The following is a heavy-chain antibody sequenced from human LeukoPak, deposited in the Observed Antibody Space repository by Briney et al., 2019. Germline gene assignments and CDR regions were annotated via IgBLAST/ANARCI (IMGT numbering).Heavy chain of an antibody. J-gene: IGHJ4*02. Sequence: ASVKLSCKASGYTFTSYGISWVRQAPGQGLEWMGWISAYNGNTNYAQKLQGRVTMTTDTSTSTAYMELRSLRSDDTAVYYCARDRLPTVTGQAFSRGKWGYWGQGTLVTVSS. D-gene: IGHD4-17*01. CDR1: GYTFTSYG. CDR3: ARDRLPTVTGQAFSRGKWGY. V-gene: IGHV1-18*01. CDR2: ISAYNGNT.